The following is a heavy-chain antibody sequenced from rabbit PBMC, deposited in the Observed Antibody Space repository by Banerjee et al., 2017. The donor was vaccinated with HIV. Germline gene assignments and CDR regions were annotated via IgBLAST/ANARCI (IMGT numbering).Heavy chain of an antibody. CDR1: GSDFSSNA. D-gene: IGHD4-1*01. V-gene: IGHV1S47*01. CDR3: ARDLAGVIGWNFDL. Sequence: QEQLVESGGGLVQPEGYLTLTCKASGSDFSSNAMCWVRQAPGKGLELIACIYSSNGDKWYASWVKGRFTISRTSSTTVALQMTSLTAADTATYFCARDLAGVIGWNFDLWGPGTLVTVS. J-gene: IGHJ4*01. CDR2: IYSSNGDK.